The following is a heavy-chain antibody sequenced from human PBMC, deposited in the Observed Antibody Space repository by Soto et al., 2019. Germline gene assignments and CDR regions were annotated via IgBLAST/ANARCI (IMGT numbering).Heavy chain of an antibody. CDR1: GFTFSNAW. CDR3: TTDGNPISRRYGFNLNIDY. Sequence: PGGSLRLSCAASGFTFSNAWMNWVRQAPGKGLEWVGRIKSKTDGGTTDYAAPVKGRFTISRDDSKNTLYLQMNSLKTEDTAVYYCTTDGNPISRRYGFNLNIDYWGQGTLVTVSS. CDR2: IKSKTDGGTT. V-gene: IGHV3-15*07. D-gene: IGHD4-17*01. J-gene: IGHJ4*02.